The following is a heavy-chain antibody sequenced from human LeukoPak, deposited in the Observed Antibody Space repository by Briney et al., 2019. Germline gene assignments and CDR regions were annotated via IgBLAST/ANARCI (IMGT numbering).Heavy chain of an antibody. Sequence: ASVKVPCKASGGSFNSYGITWVRQAPGQGLEWMGRIIPILDMSNYAQKFQGRVTITADKSTRTAYMEVSSLRSEDTAMYYCARDGGWLQTQNHYYYHGMDVWGQGTTVTVSS. CDR1: GGSFNSYG. J-gene: IGHJ6*02. V-gene: IGHV1-69*04. CDR2: IIPILDMS. D-gene: IGHD5-24*01. CDR3: ARDGGWLQTQNHYYYHGMDV.